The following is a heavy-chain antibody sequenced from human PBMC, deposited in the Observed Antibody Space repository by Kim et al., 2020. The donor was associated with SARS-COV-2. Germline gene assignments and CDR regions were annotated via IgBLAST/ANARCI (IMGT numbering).Heavy chain of an antibody. CDR2: INHSGST. V-gene: IGHV4-34*01. J-gene: IGHJ4*02. D-gene: IGHD2-8*01. CDR3: ARGGIIVLLDY. CDR1: GGSFSGYY. Sequence: SETLSLTCAVYGGSFSGYYWSWIRQPPGKGLEWIGEINHSGSTNYNPSLKSRVTISVDTSKNQFSLKLSSVTAADTAVYYCARGGIIVLLDYWGQGTLVTVSS.